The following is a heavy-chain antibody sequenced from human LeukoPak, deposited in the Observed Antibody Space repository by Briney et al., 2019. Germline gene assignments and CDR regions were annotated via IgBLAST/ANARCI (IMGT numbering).Heavy chain of an antibody. J-gene: IGHJ6*04. D-gene: IGHD3-10*02. Sequence: GGSLRLSCAASGFTFSSYSMNWVRQAPGKGLEWVSSISSSSSYIYYADSVKGRFTISRDNAKNSLYLRMNSLRAEDTAVSYCAELGITMIGGVWGKGTTVTISS. CDR3: AELGITMIGGV. V-gene: IGHV3-21*01. CDR1: GFTFSSYS. CDR2: ISSSSSYI.